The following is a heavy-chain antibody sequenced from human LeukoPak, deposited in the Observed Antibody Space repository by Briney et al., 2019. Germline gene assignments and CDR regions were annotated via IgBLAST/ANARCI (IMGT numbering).Heavy chain of an antibody. CDR3: ARHSQSGWGDDHRPLDY. V-gene: IGHV1-2*02. D-gene: IGHD2-21*02. Sequence: ASVKVSCKASGYTFTGYYMHWVRQAPGQGLEWIGWINPNSGGTNYAQKFQGRVTMTRDTSLSTAYLQWSSLKAADTAMYYCARHSQSGWGDDHRPLDYWGQGTLVTVSS. J-gene: IGHJ4*02. CDR2: INPNSGGT. CDR1: GYTFTGYY.